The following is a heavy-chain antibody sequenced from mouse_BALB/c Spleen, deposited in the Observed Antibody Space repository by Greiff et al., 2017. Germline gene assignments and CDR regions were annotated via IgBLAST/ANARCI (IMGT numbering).Heavy chain of an antibody. CDR1: GFTFSSYT. CDR3: AYDVGRKGYFDY. D-gene: IGHD2-3*01. J-gene: IGHJ2*01. CDR2: ISNGGGST. V-gene: IGHV5-12-2*01. Sequence: EVMLVESGGGLVQPGGSLKLSCAASGFTFSSYTMSWVRQTPEKRLEWVAYISNGGGSTYYPNTVKGRFTISRDTAKNTLYLQVSSLKCEDTAMYYCAYDVGRKGYFDYWGQGTTLTVSA.